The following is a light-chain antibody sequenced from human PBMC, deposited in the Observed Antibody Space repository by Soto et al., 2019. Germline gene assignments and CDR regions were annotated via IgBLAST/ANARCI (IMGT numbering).Light chain of an antibody. V-gene: IGKV3-15*01. CDR2: GAS. J-gene: IGKJ4*01. CDR3: QQYSKWPLT. CDR1: QGVSSD. Sequence: EIAMTQSPDTLSVSPGDRATLSCRASQGVSSDLAWYQQKAGQSPRLLIYGASTRAAETPARFSGSGSETEFTLTISSLQSEDFAVYYCQQYSKWPLTFGGGTKVEIK.